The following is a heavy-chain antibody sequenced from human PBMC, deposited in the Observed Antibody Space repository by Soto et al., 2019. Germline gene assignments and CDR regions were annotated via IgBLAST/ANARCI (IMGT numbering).Heavy chain of an antibody. CDR1: GGTFSSYS. CDR2: ITPILGIA. J-gene: IGHJ4*02. CDR3: AREPYGDYSGY. V-gene: IGHV1-69*08. D-gene: IGHD4-17*01. Sequence: QVQLVQSGAEVKKPGSSVKVSCKASGGTFSSYSINWVRQAPGQGLEWMGRITPILGIANSAQKFQGRVTITADQSTSTAYMELSSLRYEDTAVYYCAREPYGDYSGYWGQGTLVTVSS.